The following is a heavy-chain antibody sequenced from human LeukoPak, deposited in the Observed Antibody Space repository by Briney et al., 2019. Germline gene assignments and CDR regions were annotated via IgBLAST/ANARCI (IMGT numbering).Heavy chain of an antibody. J-gene: IGHJ4*02. CDR3: ARDPGSYYGSGSYW. Sequence: ASVKVSCKASGYTFTSYDINWVRQATGQGLEWMGWINPNSGGTNYAQKFQGRVTMTRDTSISTAYMELSRLRSDDTAVYYCARDPGSYYGSGSYWWGQGTLVTVSS. V-gene: IGHV1-2*02. D-gene: IGHD3-10*01. CDR2: INPNSGGT. CDR1: GYTFTSYD.